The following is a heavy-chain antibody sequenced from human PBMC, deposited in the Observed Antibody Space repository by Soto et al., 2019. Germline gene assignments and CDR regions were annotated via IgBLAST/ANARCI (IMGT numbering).Heavy chain of an antibody. V-gene: IGHV1-69*13. D-gene: IGHD2-21*02. CDR1: VGTFSSYA. J-gene: IGHJ4*02. CDR2: IIPIFGTA. Sequence: ASVKVSCKASVGTFSSYASSWVRQAPGQGLEWMGGIIPIFGTANYAQKFQGRVTITADESTSTAYMELSSLRSEDTAVYYCSRGPVVTPFVDYWGQGTLVTVSS. CDR3: SRGPVVTPFVDY.